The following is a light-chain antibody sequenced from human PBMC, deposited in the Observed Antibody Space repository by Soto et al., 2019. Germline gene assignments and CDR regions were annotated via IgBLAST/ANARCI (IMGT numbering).Light chain of an antibody. CDR2: AAS. CDR3: QKYNGAPWT. Sequence: DIQMTQSPSSLSASVGDRVTITCRARQGISNYLAWYQQKPGKVPKLLIYAASTLQSGVPSRFSGSGSGTDLTLTISSLQPEDVATYYCQKYNGAPWTFGQGTKVEIE. J-gene: IGKJ1*01. CDR1: QGISNY. V-gene: IGKV1-27*01.